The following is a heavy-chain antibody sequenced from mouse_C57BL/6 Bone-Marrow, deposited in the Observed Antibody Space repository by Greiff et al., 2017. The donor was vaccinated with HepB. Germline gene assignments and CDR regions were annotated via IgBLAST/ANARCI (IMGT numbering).Heavy chain of an antibody. CDR1: GFSLTSYG. CDR3: VRNNWVFAY. V-gene: IGHV2-2*01. Sequence: VQLQESGPGLVQPSQSLSITCTVSGFSLTSYGVHWVRQSPGKGLEWLGVIWSGGSTDYNAAFISRLIISNDNSKSQVFFKMNSLQADYTAIYYCVRNNWVFAYWGQGTLVTVSA. D-gene: IGHD4-1*01. CDR2: IWSGGST. J-gene: IGHJ3*01.